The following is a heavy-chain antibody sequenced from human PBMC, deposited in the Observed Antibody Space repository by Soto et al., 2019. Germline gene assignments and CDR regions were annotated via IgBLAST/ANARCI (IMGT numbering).Heavy chain of an antibody. V-gene: IGHV3-64*01. Sequence: EAQLVESGGGLVQPGGSLRLSCAASGFTFSNYERHWVRQAPGKGLEYVSGISNNGAHTDYAKSVKGRFTISRDNSENTLYVQMGSLRAEDMALYYCARRGYGSRWPNVYMDVWGKGTTVTVSS. CDR1: GFTFSNYE. CDR2: ISNNGAHT. D-gene: IGHD6-13*01. J-gene: IGHJ6*03. CDR3: ARRGYGSRWPNVYMDV.